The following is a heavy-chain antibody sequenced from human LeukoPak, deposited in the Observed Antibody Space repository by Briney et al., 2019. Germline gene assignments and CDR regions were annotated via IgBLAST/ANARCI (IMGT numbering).Heavy chain of an antibody. CDR1: GFTFSSYA. D-gene: IGHD4-23*01. CDR3: AKGQGRVVTPRDSPDF. V-gene: IGHV3-23*01. CDR2: ISGNGGST. J-gene: IGHJ4*02. Sequence: PGGSLRLSCAASGFTFSSYAMNWVRQAPGKGLEWVSVISGNGGSTYHADSVKGRFTISRDNSKNTLYLQMNSLRVEDTAVYYCAKGQGRVVTPRDSPDFWGQGTLVTVSS.